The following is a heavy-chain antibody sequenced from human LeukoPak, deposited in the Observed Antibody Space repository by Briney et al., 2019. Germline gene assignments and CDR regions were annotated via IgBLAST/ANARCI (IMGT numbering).Heavy chain of an antibody. Sequence: SWVRQPPGKGLEWVGRIKSKTDGGTTGYAAPVKGRFTISRDDSKNTLYLQMNSLKTEDTAVYYCTTDPLPFACSDYWGQGTLVTVSS. CDR3: TTDPLPFACSDY. D-gene: IGHD2-21*01. J-gene: IGHJ4*02. CDR2: IKSKTDGGTT. V-gene: IGHV3-15*01.